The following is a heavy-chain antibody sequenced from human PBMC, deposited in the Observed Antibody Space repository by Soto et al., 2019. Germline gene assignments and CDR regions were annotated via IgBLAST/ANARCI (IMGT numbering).Heavy chain of an antibody. V-gene: IGHV2-5*02. Sequence: QITLKESGPTLVKPTQTLTLTCTFSGFSLDTSGVGVAWIRQPPGKALERLTLIYWDDDKRYSPSLRSRLTITKDTSEIPVVLTVTNMGPVDTATYYCSHMESRVASYGLDVWGQGTTVTVSS. J-gene: IGHJ6*02. CDR3: SHMESRVASYGLDV. CDR2: IYWDDDK. D-gene: IGHD3-3*01. CDR1: GFSLDTSGVG.